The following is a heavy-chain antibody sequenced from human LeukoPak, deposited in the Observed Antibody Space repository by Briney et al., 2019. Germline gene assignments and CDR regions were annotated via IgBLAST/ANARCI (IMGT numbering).Heavy chain of an antibody. CDR2: INTVGTGT. J-gene: IGHJ5*02. V-gene: IGHV3-74*01. CDR3: VRDSSGWYYNWFDP. Sequence: GGSLRLSCAASGFTFRSYWMHWVRQAPGKGLVWVSRINTVGTGTDYVDSVKGRFTISRDNAKNTLYLQMNSLRVEDTAVYYCVRDSSGWYYNWFDPWGQGTLVTVSS. CDR1: GFTFRSYW. D-gene: IGHD6-19*01.